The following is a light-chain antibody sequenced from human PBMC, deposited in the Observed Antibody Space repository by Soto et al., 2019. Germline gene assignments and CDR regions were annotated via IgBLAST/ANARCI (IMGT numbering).Light chain of an antibody. V-gene: IGLV2-14*01. CDR1: SSDVGGYNY. Sequence: QSALAQPASVSGSPGQSITISCSGTSSDVGGYNYVSWYQHHPGKAPKLLIYEVTNRPSGVSNRFSGSKSGNTASLTISGLQSEDEADYYCAAWDDSLSGRVVFGGGTKLTVL. J-gene: IGLJ2*01. CDR2: EVT. CDR3: AAWDDSLSGRVV.